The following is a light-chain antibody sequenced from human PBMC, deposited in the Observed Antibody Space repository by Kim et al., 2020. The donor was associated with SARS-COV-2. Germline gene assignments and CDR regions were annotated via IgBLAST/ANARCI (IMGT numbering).Light chain of an antibody. V-gene: IGLV1-44*01. J-gene: IGLJ2*01. CDR2: DND. CDR1: YSNIGSSA. CDR3: AAWDDTLNGVI. Sequence: GQRVTISFSGSYSNIGSSAVNWYQQYPGTAPKLLFYDNDQRPSGVPDRFSVSKSGTSSSLAISRLQSEDDADYFCAAWDDTLNGVIFGGGTQLTVL.